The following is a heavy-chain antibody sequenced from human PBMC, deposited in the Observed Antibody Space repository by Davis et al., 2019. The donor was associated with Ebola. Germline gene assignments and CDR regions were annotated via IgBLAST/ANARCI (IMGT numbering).Heavy chain of an antibody. V-gene: IGHV3-33*01. J-gene: IGHJ4*02. Sequence: GESLKISCAASGFTFSSYGMHWVRQAPGKGLEWVAIIWYDGSNKYYADSVKGRFTISRDNSKNTLYLQMNSLRAEDTAVYYCARDWRFLEWFAFDYWGQGTLVTVSS. CDR3: ARDWRFLEWFAFDY. D-gene: IGHD3-3*01. CDR2: IWYDGSNK. CDR1: GFTFSSYG.